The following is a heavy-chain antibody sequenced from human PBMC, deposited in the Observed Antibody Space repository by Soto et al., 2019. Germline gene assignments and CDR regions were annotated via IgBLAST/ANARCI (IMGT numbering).Heavy chain of an antibody. J-gene: IGHJ4*02. CDR3: AKDLALPRLAAVGSFDY. Sequence: GGSLRLSCAASGFTFSSYGMHWVRQAPGKGLEWVSVISYDGSNKYYADSVKGRFIISRDNSKDTLYLQVNSLRADDTAIYYCAKDLALPRLAAVGSFDYWGQGTLVTVSS. CDR1: GFTFSSYG. V-gene: IGHV3-30*18. D-gene: IGHD6-13*01. CDR2: ISYDGSNK.